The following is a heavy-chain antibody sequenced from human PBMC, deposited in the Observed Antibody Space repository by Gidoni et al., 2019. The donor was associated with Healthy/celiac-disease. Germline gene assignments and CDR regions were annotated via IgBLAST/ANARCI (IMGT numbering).Heavy chain of an antibody. CDR1: GFTFSSYA. CDR3: AKDPNYYDSSGYYNDAFDI. J-gene: IGHJ3*02. CDR2: ISGSGGST. D-gene: IGHD3-22*01. V-gene: IGHV3-23*01. Sequence: EVQLLESGGGLVQPGGSLRLSCAASGFTFSSYAMSWVRQAPGKGLEWVSAISGSGGSTYYADSVKGRFTISRDNSKNTLYLQMNSLRAEDTAVYYCAKDPNYYDSSGYYNDAFDIWGQGTMVTVSS.